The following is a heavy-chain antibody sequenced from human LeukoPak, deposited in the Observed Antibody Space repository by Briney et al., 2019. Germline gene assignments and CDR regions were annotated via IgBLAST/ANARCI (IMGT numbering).Heavy chain of an antibody. CDR3: TREQDRKAAATIVGDY. V-gene: IGHV3-21*05. Sequence: GGSLRLSCEASGFTFSRYSMNWVRQAPGKGLEWVSHISTSTYIAYADSAKGGFTISRDNARNSLYLEMNSLRAEDTAVYYCTREQDRKAAATIVGDYWGQGTLVTVSS. CDR2: ISTSTYI. D-gene: IGHD3-22*01. J-gene: IGHJ4*02. CDR1: GFTFSRYS.